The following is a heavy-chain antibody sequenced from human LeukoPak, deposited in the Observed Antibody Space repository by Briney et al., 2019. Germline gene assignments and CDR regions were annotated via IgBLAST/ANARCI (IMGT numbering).Heavy chain of an antibody. V-gene: IGHV4-59*01. D-gene: IGHD3-16*01. Sequence: SETLSLTCTVSGGSISSYYWSWIRQPPGKGLEWVGYIYYSGSTNYNPSLKSRVNISVDTSKNQFSLKLSSVTAADTAVYYCARDSGGAQFDYWGQGTLVTVSA. CDR3: ARDSGGAQFDY. CDR2: IYYSGST. J-gene: IGHJ4*02. CDR1: GGSISSYY.